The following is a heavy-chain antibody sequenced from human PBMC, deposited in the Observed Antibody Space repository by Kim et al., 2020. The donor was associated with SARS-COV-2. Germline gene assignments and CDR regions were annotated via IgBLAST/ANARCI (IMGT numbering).Heavy chain of an antibody. CDR2: INHSGST. V-gene: IGHV4-34*01. CDR1: GGSFSGYY. Sequence: SETLSLTCAVYGGSFSGYYWSWIRQPPGKGLEWIGEINHSGSTNYNPSLKSRVTISVDTSKNQFSLKLSSVTAADTAVYYCARGPVRGVIIKNWFDPWGQGTLVTVSS. D-gene: IGHD3-10*01. J-gene: IGHJ5*02. CDR3: ARGPVRGVIIKNWFDP.